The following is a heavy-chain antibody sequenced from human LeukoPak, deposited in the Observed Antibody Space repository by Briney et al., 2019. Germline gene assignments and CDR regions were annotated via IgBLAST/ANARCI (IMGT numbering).Heavy chain of an antibody. V-gene: IGHV3-15*01. CDR2: IKRKTDGGTK. D-gene: IGHD5-18*01. CDR3: TTESYSYGYMLGY. CDR1: GFTFSNAW. Sequence: GGSLRLSCAASGFTFSNAWMTWVRQAPGKGLEWVGRIKRKTDGGTKDYAVPVKGRFTISRDDSKNTLYLQMNSLKTEDTAVYYCTTESYSYGYMLGYWGQGTLVTVSS. J-gene: IGHJ4*02.